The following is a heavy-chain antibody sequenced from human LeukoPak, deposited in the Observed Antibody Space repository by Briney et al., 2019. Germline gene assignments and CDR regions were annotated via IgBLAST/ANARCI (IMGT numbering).Heavy chain of an antibody. J-gene: IGHJ4*02. Sequence: GGTLRLSCAASGITFSYYGMTWVRQAPGRGLEWVSAISYSGGNTYYADSVKGRFAISRDNSKNTLYPQMNSLRAEDTAVYYCAKAVVVGATRPFDYWGQGTLVTVSS. CDR1: GITFSYYG. V-gene: IGHV3-23*01. D-gene: IGHD1-26*01. CDR3: AKAVVVGATRPFDY. CDR2: ISYSGGNT.